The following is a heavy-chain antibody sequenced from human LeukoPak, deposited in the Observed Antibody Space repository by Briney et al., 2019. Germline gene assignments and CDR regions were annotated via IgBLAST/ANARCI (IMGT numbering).Heavy chain of an antibody. Sequence: GRSLRLSCAASGFTFDDYAMNWVRQAPGKGLEWVSYISSSSSTIYYADSVKGRFTISRDNAKNSLYLQMNSLRAEDTAVYYCARQPYDAFDIWGQGTMVTVSS. J-gene: IGHJ3*02. CDR1: GFTFDDYA. CDR3: ARQPYDAFDI. V-gene: IGHV3-48*01. CDR2: ISSSSSTI.